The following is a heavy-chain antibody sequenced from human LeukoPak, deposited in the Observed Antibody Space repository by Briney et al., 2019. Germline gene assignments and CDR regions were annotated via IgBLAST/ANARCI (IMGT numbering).Heavy chain of an antibody. CDR1: GYTFTGYY. D-gene: IGHD1-14*01. CDR2: INPNSGGT. Sequence: ASVKVSCKASGYTFTGYYIHLVRQAPGQGLEWMGRINPNSGGTNSAQKFQGRVTMTWDTSVNTAYLELGSLRSDDTAVYYCARLDGTGRSQIMIDYWGQGTLVTVSS. CDR3: ARLDGTGRSQIMIDY. J-gene: IGHJ4*02. V-gene: IGHV1-2*06.